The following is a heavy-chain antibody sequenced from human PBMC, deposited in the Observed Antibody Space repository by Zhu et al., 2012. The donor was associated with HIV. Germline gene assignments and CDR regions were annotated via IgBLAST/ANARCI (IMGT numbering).Heavy chain of an antibody. CDR3: ARHRHRRGVTAIPYYFDY. CDR1: GGSFSGYY. D-gene: IGHD2-21*02. CDR2: INHSGST. J-gene: IGHJ4*02. Sequence: QVQLQQWGAGLLKPSETLSLTCAVYGGSFSGYYWSWIRQPPGKGLEWIGEINHSGSTNYNPSLKSRVTISVDTSKNQFSLKLTSVTAADTAVYYCARHRHRRGVTAIPYYFDYVGPGNPGHRLL. V-gene: IGHV4-34*01.